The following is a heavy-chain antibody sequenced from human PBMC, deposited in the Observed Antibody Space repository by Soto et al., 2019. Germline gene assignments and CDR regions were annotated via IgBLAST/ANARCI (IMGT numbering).Heavy chain of an antibody. J-gene: IGHJ4*02. CDR1: GYRFASSG. CDR3: ASDYDLTAYYGY. Sequence: SAEVTCKASGYRFASSGSSWVRQDPGQGLERMGWISAYNGNPNYAPKLQGRVTMTTDTSTSTASMELRGLRSDDTAVYSWASDYDLTAYYGYWGKRTLVP. CDR2: ISAYNGNP. V-gene: IGHV1-18*01. D-gene: IGHD3-9*01.